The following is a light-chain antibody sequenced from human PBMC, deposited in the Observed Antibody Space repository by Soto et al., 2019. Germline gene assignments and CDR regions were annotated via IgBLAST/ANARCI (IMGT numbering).Light chain of an antibody. J-gene: IGKJ2*01. CDR1: QDISTY. V-gene: IGKV1-8*01. Sequence: AIRMTQSPSSLSASTGDRVTITCRASQDISTYLAWYQQKPGRAPNLLIYGASTSQSGAPSRFSGSGSGTDFTLTISRLQSEDFATYYCQQYYSYPLYTFGRGTKLEIK. CDR2: GAS. CDR3: QQYYSYPLYT.